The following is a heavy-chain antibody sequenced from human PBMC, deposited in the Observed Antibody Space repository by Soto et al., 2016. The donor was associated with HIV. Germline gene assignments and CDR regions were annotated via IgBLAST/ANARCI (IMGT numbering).Heavy chain of an antibody. CDR3: VRDSTRGLDI. CDR2: IKSDDTMI. CDR1: GFTFSNDW. J-gene: IGHJ3*02. Sequence: EVQLVESGGGLVQPGGSLRLSCAASGFTFSNDWMHWVRQAPGKGLVWVSHIKSDDTMINYADSVKGRFTISRDNAKNTLYLQMNSLRAEDTAVYYCVRDSTRGLDIVGPKGLTVTVSS. V-gene: IGHV3-74*01. D-gene: IGHD1-26*01.